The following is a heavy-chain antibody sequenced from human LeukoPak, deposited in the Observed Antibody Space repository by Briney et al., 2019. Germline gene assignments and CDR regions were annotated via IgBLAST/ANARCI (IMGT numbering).Heavy chain of an antibody. CDR3: ARGLYRPTVYFDS. CDR1: GGSISSYY. CDR2: IYYSGST. D-gene: IGHD4-17*01. Sequence: SETLSLTCTVSGGSISSYYWSWIRQPPGKGLEWIGYIYYSGSTNYNPSLKSRVTISVDTSKNQFSLKLSSVTAADTAVYYCARGLYRPTVYFDSWGQGTLVTVSS. V-gene: IGHV4-59*01. J-gene: IGHJ4*02.